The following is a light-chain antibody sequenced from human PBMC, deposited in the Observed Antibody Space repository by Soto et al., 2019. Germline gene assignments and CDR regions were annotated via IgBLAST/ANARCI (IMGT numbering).Light chain of an antibody. Sequence: EIFMTQSPATLSVSLGDRATLSCRAGQNIHTNLNWYQQKPGQAPRLFIYGASTRATGIPAKFSGSGFGTEFTLSISSLQSEDFAVYYCQQYQNWPPTFGQGTKVDIK. J-gene: IGKJ1*01. CDR2: GAS. CDR1: QNIHTN. CDR3: QQYQNWPPT. V-gene: IGKV3-15*01.